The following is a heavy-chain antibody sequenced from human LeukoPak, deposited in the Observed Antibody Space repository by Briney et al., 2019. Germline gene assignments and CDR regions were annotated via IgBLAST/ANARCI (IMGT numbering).Heavy chain of an antibody. V-gene: IGHV3-7*01. CDR3: TRRLDD. D-gene: IGHD3-16*01. CDR2: IKHDESEK. CDR1: GFSFNSDW. Sequence: GGSLRLSGAASGFSFNSDWMDWVRQAPGKGLEWVANIKHDESEKNYLDSVKGRFTISRDNAQNSLYLQMNGLRVEDTAVYYCTRRLDDWGQGTLVTVSS. J-gene: IGHJ4*02.